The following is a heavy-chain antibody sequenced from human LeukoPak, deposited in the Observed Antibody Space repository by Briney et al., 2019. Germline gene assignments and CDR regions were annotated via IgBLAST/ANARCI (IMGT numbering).Heavy chain of an antibody. J-gene: IGHJ4*02. Sequence: GESLRLSCVASGFTFSSHAMVWVRQAPGKGLEWVSAIGGRGGSTYYADSVKGRFTISRDNSKNTLYLQMNSLRAEDTALYYCARDPGVIAFHYFDFWGQGTLVTVSS. V-gene: IGHV3-23*01. CDR1: GFTFSSHA. CDR2: IGGRGGST. D-gene: IGHD2-21*01. CDR3: ARDPGVIAFHYFDF.